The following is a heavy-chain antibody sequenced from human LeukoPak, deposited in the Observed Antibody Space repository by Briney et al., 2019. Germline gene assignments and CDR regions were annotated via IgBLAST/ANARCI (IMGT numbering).Heavy chain of an antibody. J-gene: IGHJ4*02. CDR2: INPSGGST. D-gene: IGHD1-26*01. CDR1: GYTFTSYY. V-gene: IGHV1-46*01. Sequence: ASVKVSCKASGYTFTSYYMHWVRQAPGQGLEWMGIINPSGGSTSYAQKFQGRVTMTRDTSTSTVYMELSSLRSEDAAVYYCAIDRVGATIDYWGQGTLVTVSS. CDR3: AIDRVGATIDY.